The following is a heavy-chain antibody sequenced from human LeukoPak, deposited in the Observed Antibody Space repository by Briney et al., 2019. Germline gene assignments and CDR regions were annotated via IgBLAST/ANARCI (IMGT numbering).Heavy chain of an antibody. V-gene: IGHV3-48*04. Sequence: GGSLRLSCVASGFSLSTYSMNWVRQAPGKGLEWISYISSRSSTIYYADSVKGRFTVSRDNARNSLYLQMNSLRAEDTAVYYCASDYYYESSGYSPWPFDYWGQGTLVTVSS. CDR2: ISSRSSTI. D-gene: IGHD3-22*01. J-gene: IGHJ4*02. CDR1: GFSLSTYS. CDR3: ASDYYYESSGYSPWPFDY.